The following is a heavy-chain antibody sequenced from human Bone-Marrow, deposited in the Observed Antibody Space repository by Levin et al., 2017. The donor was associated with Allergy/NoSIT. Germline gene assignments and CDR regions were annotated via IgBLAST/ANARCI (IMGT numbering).Heavy chain of an antibody. Sequence: PGGSLRLSCAASGFGFSNYGMHWVRQAPGKGLEWVALISYDGSNKYYADSVRGRFTISRDNSERTVFLQMNSLRAEDTAVYYCAKGGESSSSWYRSAGVDQWGQGTLVTVSS. CDR2: ISYDGSNK. J-gene: IGHJ4*02. CDR1: GFGFSNYG. CDR3: AKGGESSSSWYRSAGVDQ. V-gene: IGHV3-30*18. D-gene: IGHD6-13*01.